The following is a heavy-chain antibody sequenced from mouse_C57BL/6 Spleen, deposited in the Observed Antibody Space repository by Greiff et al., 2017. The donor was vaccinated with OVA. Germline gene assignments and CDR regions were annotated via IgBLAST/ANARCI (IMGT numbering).Heavy chain of an antibody. CDR2: IYPGDGDT. V-gene: IGHV1-80*01. CDR1: GYAFSSYW. D-gene: IGHD2-3*01. Sequence: VKLQESGAELVKPGASVKISCKASGYAFSSYWMNWVKQRPGKGLEWIGQIYPGDGDTNYNGKFKGKATLTADKSSSTAYMQLSSLTSEDSAVYFCARGGWSYYFDYGGQGTTLTVSS. J-gene: IGHJ2*01. CDR3: ARGGWSYYFDY.